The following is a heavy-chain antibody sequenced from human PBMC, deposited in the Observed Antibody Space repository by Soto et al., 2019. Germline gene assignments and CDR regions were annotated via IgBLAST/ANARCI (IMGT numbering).Heavy chain of an antibody. Sequence: SETLSLTCAVYGGSFSGYYWSWIRQPPGKGLEWIGEINHSGSTNYNPSLKSRVTISVDTSKNQFSLRLSSVTAADTAVYYCARGLPHDYGDYPYFDYWGQGTLVTVSS. CDR3: ARGLPHDYGDYPYFDY. CDR2: INHSGST. CDR1: GGSFSGYY. V-gene: IGHV4-34*01. J-gene: IGHJ4*02. D-gene: IGHD4-17*01.